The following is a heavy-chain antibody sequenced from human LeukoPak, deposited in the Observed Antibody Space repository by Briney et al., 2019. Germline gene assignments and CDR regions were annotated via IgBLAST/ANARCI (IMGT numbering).Heavy chain of an antibody. V-gene: IGHV3-23*01. J-gene: IGHJ4*02. CDR1: GFTFSSYA. CDR2: ISGSGGST. Sequence: GGSLKLSCAASGFTFSSYAMSWVRQAPGKGLGWVSAISGSGGSTYYADSVKGRFTISRDNSKNTLYLQMNSLRAEDTAVYYCASGSTSYRYFDYWGQGTLVTVSS. D-gene: IGHD2-2*01. CDR3: ASGSTSYRYFDY.